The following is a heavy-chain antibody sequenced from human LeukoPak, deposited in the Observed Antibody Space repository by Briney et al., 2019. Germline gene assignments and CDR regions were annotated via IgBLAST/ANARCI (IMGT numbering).Heavy chain of an antibody. V-gene: IGHV1-69*04. J-gene: IGHJ6*02. CDR1: GGTFSSYA. D-gene: IGHD2-2*01. CDR2: INPILGIA. CDR3: AMIVVVPAAIFHYYYGMDV. Sequence: SEKVSCKASGGTFSSYAISWVRQAPGQGLEWMGRINPILGIANYAQKFQGRVTITADKSTSTAYMELSSLSSEDTAVYYCAMIVVVPAAIFHYYYGMDVWGQGTTVTVSS.